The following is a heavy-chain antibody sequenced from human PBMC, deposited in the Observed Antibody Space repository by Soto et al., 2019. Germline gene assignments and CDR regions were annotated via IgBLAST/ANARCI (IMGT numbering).Heavy chain of an antibody. CDR3: ARDVPLNYYDGFYSYYAMDV. Sequence: SVKVSCKASGGTFSSHAISWVRQAPGQGLEWMGGTIPFFKAPNYAQKFQGRVTITADDATSTAYMDLYSLRSEDTAVYYCARDVPLNYYDGFYSYYAMDVWGQGPTVTVSS. D-gene: IGHD3-16*01. V-gene: IGHV1-69*13. CDR2: TIPFFKAP. J-gene: IGHJ6*02. CDR1: GGTFSSHA.